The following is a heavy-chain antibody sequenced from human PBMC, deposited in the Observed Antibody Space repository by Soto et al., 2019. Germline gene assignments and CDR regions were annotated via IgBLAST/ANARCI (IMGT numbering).Heavy chain of an antibody. Sequence: QVQLVESGGGVVQPGRSLRLSCAASGFTFSSYAMHWVRQAPGKGLEWVAVISYDGSNKYYADSVMGRFTISRDNSKNTLYLQMNSLRAEDTAVYYCARGGTVGIQLWLDYWGQGTLVTVSS. D-gene: IGHD5-18*01. V-gene: IGHV3-30-3*01. CDR3: ARGGTVGIQLWLDY. CDR2: ISYDGSNK. J-gene: IGHJ4*02. CDR1: GFTFSSYA.